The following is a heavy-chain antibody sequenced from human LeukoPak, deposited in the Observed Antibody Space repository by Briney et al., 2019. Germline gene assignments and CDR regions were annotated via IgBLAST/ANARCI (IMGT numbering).Heavy chain of an antibody. CDR1: GFTFSSYG. J-gene: IGHJ4*02. V-gene: IGHV3-33*01. D-gene: IGHD3-22*01. CDR3: ARALYYDSSGYLFD. CDR2: IWYDGSNK. Sequence: PGGSLRLSCAASGFTFSSYGMHWVRQAPGKGLEWVAVIWYDGSNKYYADCVKGRFTISRDNSKNTLYVQMNSLRAEDTAVYYCARALYYDSSGYLFDWGQGTLVTVSS.